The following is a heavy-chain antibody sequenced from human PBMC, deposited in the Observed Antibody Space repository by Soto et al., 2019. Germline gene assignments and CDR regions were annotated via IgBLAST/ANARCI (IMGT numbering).Heavy chain of an antibody. CDR1: GFAVSSSY. D-gene: IGHD1-20*01. J-gene: IGHJ6*02. Sequence: VQLVETGGDLIQPGGSLRLSCAASGFAVSSSYMMWVRQAPGKGLEWVSVTYTGGSTRYADSVKGRFTVSRDDSSNTLFLQMNSLRAEDTALYYCARDPPITSDYALDVWGQGTTVIVSS. CDR3: ARDPPITSDYALDV. CDR2: TYTGGST. V-gene: IGHV3-53*02.